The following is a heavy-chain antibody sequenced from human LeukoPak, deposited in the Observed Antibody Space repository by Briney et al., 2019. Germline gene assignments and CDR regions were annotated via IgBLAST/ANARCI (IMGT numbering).Heavy chain of an antibody. CDR3: ARGYRSIAAVRVNNWFDP. V-gene: IGHV4-34*01. Sequence: SETLSLTCAVYGGSFSGYYWSWIRQPPGKGLEWIGEINHSGSTNYNPSLKSQVTISVDTSKNQFSLKLSSVTAADTAVYYCARGYRSIAAVRVNNWFDPWGQGTLVTVSS. D-gene: IGHD6-13*01. J-gene: IGHJ5*02. CDR1: GGSFSGYY. CDR2: INHSGST.